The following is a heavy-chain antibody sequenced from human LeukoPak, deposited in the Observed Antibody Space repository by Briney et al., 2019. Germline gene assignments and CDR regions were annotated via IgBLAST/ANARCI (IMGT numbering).Heavy chain of an antibody. CDR1: GGSFSGYY. CDR2: INHSGST. CDR3: ARVAQLWWGYYFDY. J-gene: IGHJ4*02. V-gene: IGHV4-34*01. Sequence: PSETLSLTCAVYGGSFSGYYWSWIRQPPGKGPEWIGEINHSGSTNYNPSLKSRVTISVDTSKNQFSLKLSSVTAADTAVYYCARVAQLWWGYYFDYWGRGTLVTVSS. D-gene: IGHD5-18*01.